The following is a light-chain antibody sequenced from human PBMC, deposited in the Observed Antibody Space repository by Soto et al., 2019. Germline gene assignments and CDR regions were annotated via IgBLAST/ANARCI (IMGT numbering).Light chain of an antibody. CDR1: SSDVGRYDY. CDR3: SSYTTSLTVV. CDR2: EVS. J-gene: IGLJ2*01. Sequence: QSALTQPPSASGSPGQSVTISCTGTSSDVGRYDYVSWYRQEPGKAPKLIIYEVSKRPSGISNRFSGSKSGNTASLTISGLRAEDEADYYCSSYTTSLTVVFGGGTKLTVL. V-gene: IGLV2-14*01.